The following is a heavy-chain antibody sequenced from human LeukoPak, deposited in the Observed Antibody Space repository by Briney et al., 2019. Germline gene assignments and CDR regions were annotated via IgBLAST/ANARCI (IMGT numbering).Heavy chain of an antibody. J-gene: IGHJ5*02. CDR3: ARVGSGTWFDT. D-gene: IGHD3-16*01. V-gene: IGHV4-59*01. CDR2: IYYSGST. Sequence: SQTRSLTSPVAIASLTTYYCSWIRQPPGNGLEWIWYIYYSGSTSYNPSLKSRATISVDTSKNKFSLKLRSVTAADTAVYYCARVGSGTWFDTWGQGTLVTVSS. CDR1: IASLTTYY.